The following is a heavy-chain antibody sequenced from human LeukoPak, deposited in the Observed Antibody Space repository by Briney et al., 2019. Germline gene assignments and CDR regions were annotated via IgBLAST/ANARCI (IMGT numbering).Heavy chain of an antibody. CDR2: MNPNSGNT. Sequence: ASVKVSCKASGYTFTSYDINWVRQATGQGLEWMGWMNPNSGNTGYAQKFQGRVAMTRNTSISTAYMELSRLRSDDTAVYYCARAEKQWLVYYYYYYMDVWGKGTTVTVSS. J-gene: IGHJ6*03. CDR1: GYTFTSYD. D-gene: IGHD6-19*01. CDR3: ARAEKQWLVYYYYYYMDV. V-gene: IGHV1-8*01.